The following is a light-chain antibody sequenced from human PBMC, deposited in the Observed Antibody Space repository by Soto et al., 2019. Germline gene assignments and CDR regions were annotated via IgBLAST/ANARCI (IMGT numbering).Light chain of an antibody. J-gene: IGKJ4*01. CDR3: QQRFAWPLT. CDR1: QTVGIT. CDR2: DAS. V-gene: IGKV3-11*01. Sequence: IVLTQSPATLPLSPGERASLSCRASQTVGITLAWYQQRPGQAPRLLIYDASSRAAGIPARFSGGGSGTDFTLTISSLEPDDFAVYYCQQRFAWPLTFGGGTKVEIK.